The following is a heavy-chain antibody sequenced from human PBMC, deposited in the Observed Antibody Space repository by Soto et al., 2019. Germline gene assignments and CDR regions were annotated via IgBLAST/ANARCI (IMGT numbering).Heavy chain of an antibody. CDR1: GYTFTGYY. CDR2: INPNSGGT. V-gene: IGHV1-2*04. Sequence: QVQLVQSGAEVKKPGASVKVSCKASGYTFTGYYMHWVRQAPGQGLEWMGWINPNSGGTNYAQKFQSWVTTTWETSISTTYMELSRLRSNDKAVYYCARHYYGSGTRGSPAYYYYGMEVWGQGTTVTVSS. CDR3: ARHYYGSGTRGSPAYYYYGMEV. J-gene: IGHJ6*02. D-gene: IGHD3-10*01.